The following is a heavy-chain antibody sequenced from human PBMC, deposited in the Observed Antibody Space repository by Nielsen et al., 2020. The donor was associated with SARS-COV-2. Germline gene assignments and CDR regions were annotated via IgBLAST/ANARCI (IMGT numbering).Heavy chain of an antibody. CDR2: IYHSGST. Sequence: SETLSLTCAVYGGSFSGYYWSWIRQPPGKGLEWIGEIYHSGSTNYNPSLKSRVTISVDTSKNQFSLKLSSVTAADTAVYYCARGVRKGAAAGNYFDYWGQGTLVTVSS. D-gene: IGHD6-13*01. CDR3: ARGVRKGAAAGNYFDY. V-gene: IGHV4-34*01. CDR1: GGSFSGYY. J-gene: IGHJ4*02.